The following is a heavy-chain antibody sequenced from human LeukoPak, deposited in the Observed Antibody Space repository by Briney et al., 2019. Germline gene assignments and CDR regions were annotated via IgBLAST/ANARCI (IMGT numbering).Heavy chain of an antibody. Sequence: GGSLRLSCAASGFTFSSSWMTWARQAPGKGLEWVANIKQDESEKYYGDSVRGRFTISRDNAQNSLYLQMNSLRAEDTAVYYCARDNGYFSVDYWGQGTLVTVSS. CDR3: ARDNGYFSVDY. V-gene: IGHV3-7*01. J-gene: IGHJ4*02. D-gene: IGHD3-22*01. CDR2: IKQDESEK. CDR1: GFTFSSSW.